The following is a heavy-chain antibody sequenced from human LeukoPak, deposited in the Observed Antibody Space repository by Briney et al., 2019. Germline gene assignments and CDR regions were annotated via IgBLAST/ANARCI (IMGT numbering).Heavy chain of an antibody. D-gene: IGHD6-13*01. CDR1: GFTVSAKY. V-gene: IGHV3-53*01. Sequence: GGSLRLSCAASGFTVSAKYMNWVRQAPGKGLEWVSVIYSGGSTYYADSVKGRFTISRDNSTNTLYLQMNSLRADDTAVYYCARDPDSSSGKYFDYWGQGTLVTVSS. CDR2: IYSGGST. J-gene: IGHJ4*02. CDR3: ARDPDSSSGKYFDY.